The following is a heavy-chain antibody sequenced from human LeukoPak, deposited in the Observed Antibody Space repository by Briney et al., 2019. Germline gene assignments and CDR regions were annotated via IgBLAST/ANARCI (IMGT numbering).Heavy chain of an antibody. CDR2: IYPGDSDT. J-gene: IGHJ5*02. CDR1: GYSFSSYW. Sequence: GESLKISCKGSGYSFSSYWIGWVRQMPGKGLEWMGIIYPGDSDTRYSPSFQGQVTISADKSISTAYLQWSSLKASDTAMYYCARGSSSWGDWFDPWGQGTLVTVSS. CDR3: ARGSSSWGDWFDP. V-gene: IGHV5-51*01. D-gene: IGHD6-13*01.